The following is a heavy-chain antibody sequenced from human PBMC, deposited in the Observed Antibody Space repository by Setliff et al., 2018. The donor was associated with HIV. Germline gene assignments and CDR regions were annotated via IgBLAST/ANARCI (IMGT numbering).Heavy chain of an antibody. CDR3: ARDGYYNFWSGYGYYYYYMDV. D-gene: IGHD3-3*01. V-gene: IGHV1-46*01. J-gene: IGHJ6*03. Sequence: GASVKVSCKTSGDTFTSYDINWVRQAAGHGLEWMGIINPSGGSTTYAQKFQGRVTMTRDTSTTTIFMELSSLRSEDTAVYYCARDGYYNFWSGYGYYYYYMDVWGKGTTVTVSS. CDR2: INPSGGST. CDR1: GDTFTSYD.